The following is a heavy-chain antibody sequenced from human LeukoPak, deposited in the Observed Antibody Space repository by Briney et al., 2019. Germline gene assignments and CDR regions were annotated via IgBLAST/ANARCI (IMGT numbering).Heavy chain of an antibody. CDR3: ARGPSGYHNT. J-gene: IGHJ4*02. Sequence: GGSLRLSCAASGFTFSSYGMHWVRQAPGKGLEWVAFIRFDGSNKYYADSVKGRFTISRDNSKNTLYLQMNSLRAEDTAVYYCARGPSGYHNTGGQGTLVTVSS. V-gene: IGHV3-30*02. CDR2: IRFDGSNK. CDR1: GFTFSSYG. D-gene: IGHD5-12*01.